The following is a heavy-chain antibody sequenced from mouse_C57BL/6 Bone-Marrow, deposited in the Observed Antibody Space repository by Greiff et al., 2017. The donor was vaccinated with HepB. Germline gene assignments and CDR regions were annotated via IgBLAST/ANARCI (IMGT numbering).Heavy chain of an antibody. D-gene: IGHD2-2*01. CDR1: GYTFTSYT. Sequence: QVHVKQSGAELARPGASVKMSCKASGYTFTSYTMHWVKQRPGQGLEWIGYINPSSGYTKYNQKFKDKATLTADKSSSTAYMQLSSLTSEDSAVYYCALTMVTTFYYAMDYWGQGTSVTVSS. J-gene: IGHJ4*01. CDR3: ALTMVTTFYYAMDY. V-gene: IGHV1-4*01. CDR2: INPSSGYT.